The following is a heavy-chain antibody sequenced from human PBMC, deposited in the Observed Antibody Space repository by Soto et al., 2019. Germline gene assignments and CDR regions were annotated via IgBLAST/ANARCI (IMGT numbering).Heavy chain of an antibody. J-gene: IGHJ4*02. CDR1: GGTFSSYA. CDR2: IIPLFGTT. V-gene: IGHV1-69*12. D-gene: IGHD1-26*01. CDR3: ARDGGGATFDY. Sequence: QVQLVQSGAEVRKPGSSVKVSCEASGGTFSSYALNWMRQAPGQGLEWMGGIIPLFGTTTYAEKFQGRVTITADESTRTVFLELSILTSEDTAVYYCARDGGGATFDYWGQGTLVTVSS.